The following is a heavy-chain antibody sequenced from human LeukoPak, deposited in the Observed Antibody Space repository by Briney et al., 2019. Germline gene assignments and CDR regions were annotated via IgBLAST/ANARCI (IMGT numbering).Heavy chain of an antibody. CDR2: ISGSGGST. D-gene: IGHD6-6*01. CDR1: GFTFDDYV. J-gene: IGHJ4*02. CDR3: AKGGSSSSAFDY. V-gene: IGHV3-23*01. Sequence: PGGSLRLSCAASGFTFDDYVMSWVRQAPGKGLEWVSAISGSGGSTYYADSVKGRFTISRDNSKNTLYLQMNSLRAEDTAVYYCAKGGSSSSAFDYWGQGTLVTVSS.